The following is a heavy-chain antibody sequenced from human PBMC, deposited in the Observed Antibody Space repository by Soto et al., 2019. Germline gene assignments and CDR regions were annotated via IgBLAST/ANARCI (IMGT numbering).Heavy chain of an antibody. Sequence: PGGSLRLSCAASGFTFCSYWMSWVRQAPGKGLEWVANIKQDGSEKYYVDSVKGRFTISRDNAKNSLYLQMNSLRAEDTAVYYCARPYPPSAAARKDFDYWGQGTLVTVSS. D-gene: IGHD6-13*01. CDR3: ARPYPPSAAARKDFDY. CDR2: IKQDGSEK. J-gene: IGHJ4*02. V-gene: IGHV3-7*05. CDR1: GFTFCSYW.